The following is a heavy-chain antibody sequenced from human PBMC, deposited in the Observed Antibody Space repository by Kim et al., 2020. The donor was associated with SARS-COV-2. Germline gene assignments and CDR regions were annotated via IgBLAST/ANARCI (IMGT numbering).Heavy chain of an antibody. D-gene: IGHD6-13*01. J-gene: IGHJ4*02. V-gene: IGHV3-30*02. Sequence: YADSVKGRFTISRDNSKNTLYLQMNSLRAEDTAVYYCAKDLIAAAGHFDYWGQGTLVTVSS. CDR3: AKDLIAAAGHFDY.